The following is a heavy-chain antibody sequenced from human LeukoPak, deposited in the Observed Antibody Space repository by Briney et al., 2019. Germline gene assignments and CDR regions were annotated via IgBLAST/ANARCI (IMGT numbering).Heavy chain of an antibody. V-gene: IGHV4-34*01. CDR3: AIEAAAAGENHFDY. J-gene: IGHJ4*02. CDR1: GGSFSGHY. CDR2: INHSGST. D-gene: IGHD6-13*01. Sequence: SETLSLTCAVYGGSFSGHYWSWIRQPPGKGLEWIGEINHSGSTNYNPSLKSRVIMSVDTSKNQFSLKLSSVTAADTAVYYCAIEAAAAGENHFDYWGQGTLVTVSS.